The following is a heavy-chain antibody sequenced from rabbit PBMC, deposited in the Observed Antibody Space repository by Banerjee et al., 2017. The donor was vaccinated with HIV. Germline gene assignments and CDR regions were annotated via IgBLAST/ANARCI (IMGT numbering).Heavy chain of an antibody. V-gene: IGHV1S45*01. J-gene: IGHJ4*01. CDR1: AFSFNDNYW. CDR2: INAVDDNKI. CDR3: ARDLAGVIGWNFNL. D-gene: IGHD4-1*01. Sequence: QEQLEESGGDLVKPEGSLTLTCTASAFSFNDNYWICWVRQAPVTGLEWIACINAVDDNKICYASWAKGRFTISKTSSTTVTLQMTSLTAADTATYFCARDLAGVIGWNFNLWGPGTLVTVS.